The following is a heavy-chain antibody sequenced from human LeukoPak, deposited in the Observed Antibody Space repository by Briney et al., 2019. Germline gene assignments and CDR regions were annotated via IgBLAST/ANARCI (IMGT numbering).Heavy chain of an antibody. J-gene: IGHJ4*02. Sequence: PGGSLRLSCTASGFTFGDYAMSWVRQAPGKGLEWVGFIRSKAYGGTTEYAASVKGRFTISRDDSKSIAYLQMNSLKTEDTAVYYCTRGILWNYHFDYWGQGTLVTVSS. D-gene: IGHD1-7*01. V-gene: IGHV3-49*04. CDR2: IRSKAYGGTT. CDR3: TRGILWNYHFDY. CDR1: GFTFGDYA.